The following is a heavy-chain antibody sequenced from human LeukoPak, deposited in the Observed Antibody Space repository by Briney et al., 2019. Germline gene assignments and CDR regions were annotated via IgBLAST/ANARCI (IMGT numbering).Heavy chain of an antibody. CDR3: AKDLIAAGWFDP. V-gene: IGHV3-30*18. J-gene: IGHJ5*02. CDR2: ISNDGSNK. CDR1: GFSFSTDG. Sequence: GGSLRLSCAASGFSFSTDGMHWVRQAPGKGLEWVAVISNDGSNKYYADSVKGRFTISRDNSKNTLYLQMDSLRVEDTAVYYCAKDLIAAGWFDPWGQGTLVTVSS. D-gene: IGHD6-6*01.